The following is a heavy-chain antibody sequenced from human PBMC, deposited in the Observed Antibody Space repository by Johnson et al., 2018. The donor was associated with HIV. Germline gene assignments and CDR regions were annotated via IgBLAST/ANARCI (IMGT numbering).Heavy chain of an antibody. Sequence: EVQLVESGGGLVQPGGSLRLSCAASGFIFNEYAMHWVRQAPGKGLEWVSGISWNSGSKGYVDSVKGRFTIYRDNAQNSLFLQMNSLRPEDTALYYFAKVPYCTGGLCFYDAFHMWGQGTMVTVSS. CDR1: GFIFNEYA. J-gene: IGHJ3*02. CDR3: AKVPYCTGGLCFYDAFHM. CDR2: ISWNSGSK. D-gene: IGHD2-8*02. V-gene: IGHV3-9*01.